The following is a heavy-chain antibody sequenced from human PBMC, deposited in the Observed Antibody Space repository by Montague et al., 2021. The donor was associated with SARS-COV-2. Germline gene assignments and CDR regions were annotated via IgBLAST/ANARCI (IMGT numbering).Heavy chain of an antibody. V-gene: IGHV3-30-3*01. J-gene: IGHJ4*02. CDR3: ASPDPVDTVFDY. D-gene: IGHD2-2*03. Sequence: SLRLSCPASGFTFSSYAMHWVRQAPGKGLEWVAVISYDGSNKYYADSVKGRFTISRDNSKNTLYLQMNSLRAEDTAVYYCASPDPVDTVFDYWGQGTLVTASS. CDR2: ISYDGSNK. CDR1: GFTFSSYA.